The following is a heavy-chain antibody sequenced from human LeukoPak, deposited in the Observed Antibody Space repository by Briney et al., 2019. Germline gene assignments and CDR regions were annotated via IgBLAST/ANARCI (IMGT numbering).Heavy chain of an antibody. D-gene: IGHD1-20*01. Sequence: QAGGSLRLSCAASGFPLRNYAMSWVRQAPGKGLEWVSGVSGSGTDTYYAGSVKGRFTISKDNSKSTLFLQMNSLRAGDTAVYYCARSINWNPRTVFDYWGLGTLVTVSS. V-gene: IGHV3-23*01. CDR3: ARSINWNPRTVFDY. CDR1: GFPLRNYA. CDR2: VSGSGTDT. J-gene: IGHJ4*02.